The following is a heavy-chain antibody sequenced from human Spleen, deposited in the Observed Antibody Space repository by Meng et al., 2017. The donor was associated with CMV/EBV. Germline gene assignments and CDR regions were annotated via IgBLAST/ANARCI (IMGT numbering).Heavy chain of an antibody. D-gene: IGHD5-12*01. Sequence: SETLSLTCTVSGGSISSYYWSWIRQPAGKGLEWIGYIYYIGSTNYNPSLKSRVTISVDTSKNQFSLKLSSVTAADTAVYYCATSITTISWFDPWGQGTLVTVSS. J-gene: IGHJ5*02. CDR3: ATSITTISWFDP. V-gene: IGHV4-59*01. CDR2: IYYIGST. CDR1: GGSISSYY.